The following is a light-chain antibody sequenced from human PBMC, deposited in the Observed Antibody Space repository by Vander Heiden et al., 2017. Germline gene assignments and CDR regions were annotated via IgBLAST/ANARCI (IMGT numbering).Light chain of an antibody. CDR1: QSVRTN. CDR3: QQYNSWPWT. Sequence: DILMTQSPATLSVSPGERVTHSCRASQSVRTNSAWYQQKPGQPPRVLIFGASTRATGIPARFTGSGSETEFTLTISSLQSEDFAHYFCQQYNSWPWTFGQGTKVQL. J-gene: IGKJ1*01. V-gene: IGKV3-15*01. CDR2: GAS.